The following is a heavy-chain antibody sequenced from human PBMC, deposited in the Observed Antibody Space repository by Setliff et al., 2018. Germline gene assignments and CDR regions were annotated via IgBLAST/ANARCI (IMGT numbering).Heavy chain of an antibody. CDR3: AGDPRYYDSSGYPLFYYYYGMDV. CDR2: ISTSSSNI. V-gene: IGHV3-48*01. Sequence: PGGSLRLSCAASGFTFSSYSMTWVRQAPGKGLEWVSYISTSSSNIYYADSLQGRFTISRDNAKNSLYLQMNSLRAEDTAVYYCAGDPRYYDSSGYPLFYYYYGMDVWGQGTTVTVSS. D-gene: IGHD3-22*01. CDR1: GFTFSSYS. J-gene: IGHJ6*02.